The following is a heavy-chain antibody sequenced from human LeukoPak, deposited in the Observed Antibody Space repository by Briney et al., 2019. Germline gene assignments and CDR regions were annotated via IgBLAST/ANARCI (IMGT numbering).Heavy chain of an antibody. CDR1: GFTFSSYA. V-gene: IGHV3-23*01. CDR2: ISGSGGST. CDR3: VQDNVGSGWPFDY. D-gene: IGHD6-19*01. J-gene: IGHJ4*02. Sequence: PGGSLRLSCAASGFTFSSYAMSWVRQAPGKGLEWVSAISGSGGSTYYADSVKGRFTISRDNSKNTLFLEMNSLRAEDTAVYYCVQDNVGSGWPFDYWGQGTLVTVSS.